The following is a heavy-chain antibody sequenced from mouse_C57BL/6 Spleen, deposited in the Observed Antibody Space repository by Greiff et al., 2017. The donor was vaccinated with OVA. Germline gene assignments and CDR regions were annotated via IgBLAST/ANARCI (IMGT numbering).Heavy chain of an antibody. CDR2: IDPSDSET. CDR3: ARSDYYGSSYVVDFDV. V-gene: IGHV1-52*01. CDR1: GYTFTSYW. D-gene: IGHD1-1*01. Sequence: VQLQQPGAELVRPGSSVKLSCKASGYTFTSYWMHWVKQRPIQGLEWIGNIDPSDSETHYNQKFKDKATLSVAKSSSTAYMQLSSLTSEDSAVYYCARSDYYGSSYVVDFDVWGTGTTVTVSS. J-gene: IGHJ1*03.